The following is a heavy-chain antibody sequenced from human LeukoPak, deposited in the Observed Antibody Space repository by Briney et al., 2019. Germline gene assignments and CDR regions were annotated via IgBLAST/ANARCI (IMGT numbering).Heavy chain of an antibody. CDR3: ARAHYDILTGYSHDAFDI. V-gene: IGHV1-2*02. Sequence: ASVRVSCKASGHTFTGYYMHWVRQAPGQGLEWMGWINPNSGGTNYAQKFQGRVTVTRDTSISTAYMELSRLRSDDTAVYYCARAHYDILTGYSHDAFDIWGQGTMVTVSS. CDR1: GHTFTGYY. D-gene: IGHD3-9*01. J-gene: IGHJ3*02. CDR2: INPNSGGT.